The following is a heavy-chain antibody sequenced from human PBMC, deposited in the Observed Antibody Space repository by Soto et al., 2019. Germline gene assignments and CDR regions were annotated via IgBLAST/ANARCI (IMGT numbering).Heavy chain of an antibody. J-gene: IGHJ5*02. Sequence: PSETLSLTCAVSGDSISSGAWWRWVRQSPGKGLQWIGEIYHSGNTRNNPSLTSRVTMSVDKSNNQFSLNLMSVTAADTATYYCARDSRTGCSSTDCYMSWGRGILVTVSS. CDR2: IYHSGNT. CDR3: ARDSRTGCSSTDCYMS. D-gene: IGHD2-2*01. CDR1: GDSISSGAW. V-gene: IGHV4-4*02.